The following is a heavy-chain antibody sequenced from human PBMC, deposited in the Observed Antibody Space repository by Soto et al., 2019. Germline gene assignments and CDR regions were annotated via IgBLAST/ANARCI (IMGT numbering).Heavy chain of an antibody. J-gene: IGHJ4*02. D-gene: IGHD1-26*01. CDR1: GNTFTYRY. Sequence: QMQLVQSGAEVKKPGYSVTVSCKALGNTFTYRYLHWVRQAPGQALEWMGWITPFSGDVHYAQKFQERVTITRDRSINTAYKQMSSLRSEDTAMYFCASGGAGSGPFTWELPDHWGQGTLVTVSS. V-gene: IGHV1-45*02. CDR3: ASGGAGSGPFTWELPDH. CDR2: ITPFSGDV.